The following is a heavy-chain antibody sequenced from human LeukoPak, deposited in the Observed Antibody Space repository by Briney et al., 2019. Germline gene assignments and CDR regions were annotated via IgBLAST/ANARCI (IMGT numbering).Heavy chain of an antibody. CDR3: ARPSDYYDSSGISFHH. CDR1: GYSFTDYW. J-gene: IGHJ1*01. V-gene: IGHV5-51*01. CDR2: IYPGDSDT. Sequence: GESLKISCKGSGYSFTDYWIGWVRQMPGKGLEWMGIIYPGDSDTKYSPSFQGQVTISADKSISTAYLHWSSLKASDTAMYYCARPSDYYDSSGISFHHWGQGTLDTVSS. D-gene: IGHD3-22*01.